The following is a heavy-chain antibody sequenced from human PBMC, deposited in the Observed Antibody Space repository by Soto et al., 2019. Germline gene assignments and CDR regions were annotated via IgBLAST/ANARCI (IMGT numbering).Heavy chain of an antibody. V-gene: IGHV3-9*01. D-gene: IGHD6-19*01. CDR1: GFTFDDYA. J-gene: IGHJ5*02. CDR2: ISWNSGSI. CDR3: AKDEHSSGWLYMGWFDP. Sequence: EVQLVESGGGLVQPGRSLRLSCAASGFTFDDYAMHWVRQAPGKGLEWVSGISWNSGSIGYADSVKGRFTISRDNAKNSLYLQMNSLRAEDTALYYCAKDEHSSGWLYMGWFDPWGQGTLVTVSS.